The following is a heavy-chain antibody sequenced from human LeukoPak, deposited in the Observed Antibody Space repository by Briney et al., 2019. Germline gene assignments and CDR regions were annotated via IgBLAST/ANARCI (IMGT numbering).Heavy chain of an antibody. Sequence: SCKASGGTFSSYAISWVRQAPGKGLEWVAFIRYDGSNKYYADSVKGRFTISRDNSKNTLYLQMNSLRAEDTAVYYCARSTTVTPPFISWGQGTLVTVSS. CDR3: ARSTTVTPPFIS. CDR2: IRYDGSNK. J-gene: IGHJ4*02. CDR1: GGTFSSYA. V-gene: IGHV3-30*04. D-gene: IGHD4-11*01.